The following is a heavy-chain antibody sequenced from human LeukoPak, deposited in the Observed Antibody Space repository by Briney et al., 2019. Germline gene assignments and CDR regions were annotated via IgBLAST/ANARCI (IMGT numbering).Heavy chain of an antibody. D-gene: IGHD6-13*01. Sequence: GGSLRLSCAASGFTFSSYSMNWVRQAPGKGLEWVSSITSSSSYIYYADSVKGRFTISRDNAKNSLYLQMNSLRAEDTAVYYCTTDPGASSSWPTYDFDYWGQGTLVTVSS. CDR2: ITSSSSYI. CDR1: GFTFSSYS. CDR3: TTDPGASSSWPTYDFDY. J-gene: IGHJ4*02. V-gene: IGHV3-21*03.